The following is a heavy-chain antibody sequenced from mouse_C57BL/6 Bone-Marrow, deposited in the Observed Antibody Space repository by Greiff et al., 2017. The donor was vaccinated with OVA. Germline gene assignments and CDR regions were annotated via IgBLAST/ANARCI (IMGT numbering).Heavy chain of an antibody. CDR2: IRSKSNNYAT. D-gene: IGHD2-1*01. J-gene: IGHJ4*01. CDR1: GFSFNTYA. Sequence: EVKLVESGGGLVQPKGSLKLSCAASGFSFNTYAMNWVRQAPGKGLEWVARIRSKSNNYATYYADSVKDRFTISSDDSESMLYLQMNNLKTEDTAMYYCVRLPLDYYGRGDYWGQGTSVTVSS. V-gene: IGHV10-1*01. CDR3: VRLPLDYYGRGDY.